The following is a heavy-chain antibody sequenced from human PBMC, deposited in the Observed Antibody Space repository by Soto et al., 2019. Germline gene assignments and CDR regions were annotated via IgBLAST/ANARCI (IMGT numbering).Heavy chain of an antibody. D-gene: IGHD3-16*01. CDR3: ARDPWVADY. Sequence: GGSLRLSCAASGFTASTKYMSWVRQAPGKGLEWVSVIYSGGSTFYADSVRGRFTISRDNSKNTVNLQMNSLRAEDTAVYYCARDPWVADYWGQGTLVTVSS. CDR1: GFTASTKY. V-gene: IGHV3-66*01. CDR2: IYSGGST. J-gene: IGHJ4*02.